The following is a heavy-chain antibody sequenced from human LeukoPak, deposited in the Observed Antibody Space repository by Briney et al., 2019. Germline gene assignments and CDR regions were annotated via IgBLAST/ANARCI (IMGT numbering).Heavy chain of an antibody. J-gene: IGHJ4*02. V-gene: IGHV3-66*01. CDR1: GFTVSSNY. CDR2: IYSGGST. D-gene: IGHD1-26*01. Sequence: GGSLRLSCAASGFTVSSNYMSWVRQAPGKGLEWVSVIYSGGSTYYADSVKGRFTISRDNSKNTLYLQMNSLRAEGTAVYYCARDQFRYSGSYPSQVIDYWGQGTLVTVSS. CDR3: ARDQFRYSGSYPSQVIDY.